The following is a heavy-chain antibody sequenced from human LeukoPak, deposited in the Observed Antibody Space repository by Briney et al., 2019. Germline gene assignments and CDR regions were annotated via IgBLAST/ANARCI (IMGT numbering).Heavy chain of an antibody. CDR3: AREVRAGYYFDY. Sequence: PSQTLSLTCTVSGGSISSGDYYWSWLRQPPGKGLEWIGYIYYSGSTYYNPSLKSRVTISVDTSKNQFSLKLSSVTAADTAVYYCAREVRAGYYFDYWGQGTLVTVSS. CDR1: GGSISSGDYY. CDR2: IYYSGST. J-gene: IGHJ4*02. V-gene: IGHV4-30-4*01. D-gene: IGHD3-10*01.